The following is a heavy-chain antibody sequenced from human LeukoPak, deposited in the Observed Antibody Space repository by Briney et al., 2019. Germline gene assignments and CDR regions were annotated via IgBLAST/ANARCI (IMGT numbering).Heavy chain of an antibody. D-gene: IGHD1-26*01. Sequence: GALRLSCEVSGFTFSSYHMNWVRQAPGKGLEWVSAISGSGGSTYYADSVKGRFTISRDNSKNTLYLQMNSLRAEDTAVYYCARGNSDPYYYYYMDVWGKGTTVTVSS. J-gene: IGHJ6*03. CDR2: ISGSGGST. CDR3: ARGNSDPYYYYYMDV. CDR1: GFTFSSYH. V-gene: IGHV3-23*01.